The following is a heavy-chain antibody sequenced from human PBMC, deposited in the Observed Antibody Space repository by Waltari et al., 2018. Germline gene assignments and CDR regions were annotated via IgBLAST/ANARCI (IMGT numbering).Heavy chain of an antibody. V-gene: IGHV2-5*01. Sequence: QITLKESGPTLVKPTQTLTLTCNFSGFSLSTSGVGVGWIRQPPGKALEWLALIYWNDGERYSPSLKSRLAITKDTSKNQVVLTMTDMDPVDTATYYCAHSRGPLKWLQDGYHYLFYMDVWGKGTTVTVSS. CDR1: GFSLSTSGVG. CDR3: AHSRGPLKWLQDGYHYLFYMDV. CDR2: IYWNDGE. J-gene: IGHJ6*03. D-gene: IGHD5-18*01.